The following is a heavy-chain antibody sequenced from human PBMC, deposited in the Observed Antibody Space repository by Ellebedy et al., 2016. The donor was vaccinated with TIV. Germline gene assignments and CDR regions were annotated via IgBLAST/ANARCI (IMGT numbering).Heavy chain of an antibody. CDR2: VYQSGTA. Sequence: MPGGSLRLSCTDSDSSISSARYWGWIRQSPGTGLEWIGTVYQSGTAWYNPSLRSRVTISLDTSKNQFSLTLASVTAADTAVYYCARHVRYTDGHLIDWGPGILVTVAS. D-gene: IGHD5-18*01. CDR1: DSSISSARY. J-gene: IGHJ4*02. CDR3: ARHVRYTDGHLID. V-gene: IGHV4-38-2*02.